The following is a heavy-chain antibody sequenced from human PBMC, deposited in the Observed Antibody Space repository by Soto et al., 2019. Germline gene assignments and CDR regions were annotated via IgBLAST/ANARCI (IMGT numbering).Heavy chain of an antibody. CDR1: GGTFSSYA. Sequence: SVKVSFKASGGTFSSYAISWVRQAPGQGLEWMGGIIPIFGTANYAQKFQGRVTITADESTSTAYMELSSLRSEDTAVYYCARDSITIFGVVTSDYYYGMDVWGQGTTVTVSS. CDR3: ARDSITIFGVVTSDYYYGMDV. V-gene: IGHV1-69*13. CDR2: IIPIFGTA. D-gene: IGHD3-3*01. J-gene: IGHJ6*02.